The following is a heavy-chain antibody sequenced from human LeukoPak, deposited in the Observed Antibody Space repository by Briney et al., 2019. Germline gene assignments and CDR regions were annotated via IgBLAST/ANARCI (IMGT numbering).Heavy chain of an antibody. CDR2: ISGSGGST. J-gene: IGHJ3*02. V-gene: IGHV3-23*01. CDR1: GFTFSSYA. D-gene: IGHD3-22*01. Sequence: GGSLRLSCAASGFTFSSYAMSWVRQAPGKGLEWVSAISGSGGSTYYADSVKGRFTISRDNSKNTLYLQMNSLRAEDTAVYYCATPRYYYDSSGRGQAFDIWGQGTMVTVSS. CDR3: ATPRYYYDSSGRGQAFDI.